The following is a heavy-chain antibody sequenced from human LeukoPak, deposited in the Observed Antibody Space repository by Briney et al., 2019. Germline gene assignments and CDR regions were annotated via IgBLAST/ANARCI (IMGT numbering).Heavy chain of an antibody. Sequence: ASVKVSCKASGYTFTGYYMHWVRQAPGQGLEWMGWINPNSGGTNYAQKFQGRVTMTRDTSISTAYMELSRLRSEDTAVYYCARARSSSWWFDYWGQGTLVTVSS. CDR3: ARARSSSWWFDY. CDR1: GYTFTGYY. J-gene: IGHJ4*02. CDR2: INPNSGGT. V-gene: IGHV1-2*02. D-gene: IGHD6-13*01.